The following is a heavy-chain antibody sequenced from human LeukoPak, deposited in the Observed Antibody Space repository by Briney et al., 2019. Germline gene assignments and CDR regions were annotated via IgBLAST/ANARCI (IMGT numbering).Heavy chain of an antibody. CDR2: IYYSGST. CDR3: ARAGLFGGDYFDY. Sequence: SETLSLTCTVSGGSISSYYWSWIRQPPGKGLEWIGYIYYSGSTNYNPSLKSRVTISVDTSKNQFSLKLSSVTAADTAVYYCARAGLFGGDYFDYWGQGTLVTVSS. J-gene: IGHJ4*02. V-gene: IGHV4-59*01. CDR1: GGSISSYY. D-gene: IGHD2-21*01.